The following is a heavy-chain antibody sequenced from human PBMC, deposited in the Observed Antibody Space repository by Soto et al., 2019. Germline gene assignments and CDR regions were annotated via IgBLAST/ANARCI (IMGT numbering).Heavy chain of an antibody. CDR3: ARDPGRVRLERRGPNWLDP. CDR2: AYYRSKWYI. J-gene: IGHJ5*02. D-gene: IGHD1-1*01. Sequence: KQSQTLSLTCAISGDSVSSNSAAWNWIRQSPSRGLEWLGRAYYRSKWYIDYAVSVKSRMTINPDTSKNQFSLHMNSVTSEDTAVYYCARDPGRVRLERRGPNWLDPWGQGTQVTVSS. CDR1: GDSVSSNSAA. V-gene: IGHV6-1*01.